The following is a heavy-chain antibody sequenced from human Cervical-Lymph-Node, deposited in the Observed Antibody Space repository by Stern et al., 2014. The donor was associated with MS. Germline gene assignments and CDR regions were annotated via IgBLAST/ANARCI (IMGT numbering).Heavy chain of an antibody. CDR2: IYPDDSDT. V-gene: IGHV5-51*01. J-gene: IGHJ4*02. CDR1: GYRFTRYW. D-gene: IGHD5-18*01. Sequence: VQLVQSGAAVKKPGESLKISCKDSGYRFTRYWIGWVRQMPGKGLEWLGIIYPDDSDTRYSASFQGQVTISADKSINTAYLQWSSLKASDSGIYYCARGGVSFDTGLVAFDYWGQGTLVTVSS. CDR3: ARGGVSFDTGLVAFDY.